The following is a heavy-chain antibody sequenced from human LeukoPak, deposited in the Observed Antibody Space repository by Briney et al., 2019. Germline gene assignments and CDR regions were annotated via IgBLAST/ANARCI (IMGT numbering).Heavy chain of an antibody. J-gene: IGHJ6*02. CDR1: GYTFTSYG. D-gene: IGHD6-6*01. Sequence: SVKVSCKASGYTFTSYGISWVRQAPGQGLEWMGGIIPIFGTANYAQKFQGRVTITADESTSTAYMELSSLTSEDTAVYYCARPYSSSSYYYGMDVWGQGTTVTVSS. CDR3: ARPYSSSSYYYGMDV. CDR2: IIPIFGTA. V-gene: IGHV1-69*13.